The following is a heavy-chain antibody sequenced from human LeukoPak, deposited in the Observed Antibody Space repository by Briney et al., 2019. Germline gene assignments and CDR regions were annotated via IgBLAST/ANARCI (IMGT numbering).Heavy chain of an antibody. V-gene: IGHV3-23*01. CDR3: AGGTIAAAGTSDY. CDR2: ISGSGSTT. J-gene: IGHJ4*02. Sequence: GGSLRLSCAVSGFTFSDCAMSWVRQAPGKGLEWVSAISGSGSTTYYADSVKGRVTISRDNAKNSLYLQMNSLRAEDTAVYYCAGGTIAAAGTSDYWGQGTLVTVSS. D-gene: IGHD6-13*01. CDR1: GFTFSDCA.